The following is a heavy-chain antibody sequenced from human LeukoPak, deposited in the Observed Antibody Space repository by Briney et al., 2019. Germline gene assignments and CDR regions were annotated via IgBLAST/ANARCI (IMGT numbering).Heavy chain of an antibody. CDR3: ARDGNDYYDSSGPLN. CDR1: GFTFSSYS. V-gene: IGHV3-48*01. D-gene: IGHD3-22*01. CDR2: ISSSSSTI. J-gene: IGHJ4*02. Sequence: PGGSLRLSCAASGFTFSSYSMNWVRQAPGKGLEWVSYISSSSSTIYYADSVKGRFTISRDNAKNSLYLQMNSLRAEDTAVYYCARDGNDYYDSSGPLNWGQGTLVTVSS.